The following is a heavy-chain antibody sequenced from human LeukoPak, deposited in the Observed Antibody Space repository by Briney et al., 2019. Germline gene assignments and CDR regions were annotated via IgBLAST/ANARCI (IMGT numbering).Heavy chain of an antibody. CDR2: ISYDGSNK. CDR3: VRWGLGKGEAFDI. J-gene: IGHJ3*02. CDR1: GFTFSHYG. Sequence: PGGSLRLSCATSGFTFSHYGMHWVRQAPGKGLEWVAVISYDGSNKYYADSVKGRFTISRDNSKNTLYLQMNSLRAEDTAVYYCVRWGLGKGEAFDIWGRGTMVTVSS. V-gene: IGHV3-30*03. D-gene: IGHD3-10*01.